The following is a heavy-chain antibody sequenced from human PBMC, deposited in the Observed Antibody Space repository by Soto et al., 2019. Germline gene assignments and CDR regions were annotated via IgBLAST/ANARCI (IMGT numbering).Heavy chain of an antibody. D-gene: IGHD3-22*01. CDR2: IYLGDSDT. J-gene: IGHJ4*02. CDR3: ARLSRGYYVFDY. V-gene: IGHV5-51*01. Sequence: GESLKISCKGSGYSFSSYWIVWVRQMPGQGLEWMGIIYLGDSDTRFSPSFQGQVTISADKSISTAYLQWSSLKASDTAIYYCARLSRGYYVFDYWGQGTPVTVSS. CDR1: GYSFSSYW.